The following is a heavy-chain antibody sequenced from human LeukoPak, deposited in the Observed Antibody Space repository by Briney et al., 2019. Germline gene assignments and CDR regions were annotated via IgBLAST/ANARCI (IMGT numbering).Heavy chain of an antibody. V-gene: IGHV3-30-3*01. CDR2: ISYDGNNQ. D-gene: IGHD2-15*01. CDR3: ARVGSRYCSGANCYDGF. CDR1: GFAFSSLA. J-gene: IGHJ4*02. Sequence: GTSLRLPCAVSGFAFSSLAMHWVRQAPGKGLEWVAFISYDGNNQYYADSVKGRFTISRDNSKNTLYLQMNNLRAEDTAIYYCARVGSRYCSGANCYDGFWGQGTLVSVSS.